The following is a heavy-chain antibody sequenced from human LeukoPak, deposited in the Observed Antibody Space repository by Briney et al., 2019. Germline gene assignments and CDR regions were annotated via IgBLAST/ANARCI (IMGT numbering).Heavy chain of an antibody. D-gene: IGHD4-17*01. V-gene: IGHV4-59*12. CDR2: IYYSGST. CDR3: ARLFTLDYGDYYYYYYMDV. Sequence: SETLSLTCTVSGGSISSYYWSWIRQPPGKGLEWIGYIYYSGSTNYNPSLKSRVTISVDTSKNQFSLKLSSVTAADTAVYYCARLFTLDYGDYYYYYYMDVWGKGTTVTISS. J-gene: IGHJ6*03. CDR1: GGSISSYY.